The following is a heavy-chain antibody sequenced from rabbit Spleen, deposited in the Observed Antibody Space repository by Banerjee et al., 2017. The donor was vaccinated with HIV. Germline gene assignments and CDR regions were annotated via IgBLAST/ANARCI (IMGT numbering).Heavy chain of an antibody. Sequence: QEQLVESGGGLVKPGASLTLICTASGFSFSSSDYMCWVRQASGKGLEWISCIAGGSSGFTYSATWAKGRFTISRTSSTTVTLQMTSLTAADTATYFCARDTGSGHYIDAYFDLWGPGTLVTVS. V-gene: IGHV1S45*01. D-gene: IGHD1-1*01. CDR3: ARDTGSGHYIDAYFDL. J-gene: IGHJ4*01. CDR2: IAGGSSGFT. CDR1: GFSFSSSDY.